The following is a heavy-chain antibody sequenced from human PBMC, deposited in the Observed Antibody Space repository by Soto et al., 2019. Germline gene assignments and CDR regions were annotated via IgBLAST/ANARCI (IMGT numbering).Heavy chain of an antibody. Sequence: QVQLQESGPGLVKPSQTLSLTCTVSGGSISSGDYYWSWIRQPPGKGLEWIGYIYYCGSTYYNPSLKSRVTISVDTSKNQFSLKLSSVTAAHTAVYYCARGDSSSLTFFDYWGQGTLVTVSS. D-gene: IGHD6-13*01. V-gene: IGHV4-30-4*01. J-gene: IGHJ4*02. CDR1: GGSISSGDYY. CDR3: ARGDSSSLTFFDY. CDR2: IYYCGST.